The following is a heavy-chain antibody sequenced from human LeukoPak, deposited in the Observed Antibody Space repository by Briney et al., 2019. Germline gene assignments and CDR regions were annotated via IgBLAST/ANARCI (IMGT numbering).Heavy chain of an antibody. CDR2: IRSKAYRGTT. J-gene: IGHJ6*02. CDR1: GFIFGDHA. Sequence: PGRSLRLSCTGSGFIFGDHAMSWARQAPGKGLEWVGFIRSKAYRGTTEYAASVKGRFTISRDDSASIAYLQMNSLRTEDTAVYYCARGPIQLWIHNAMDVWGQGTTVTVSS. V-gene: IGHV3-49*04. D-gene: IGHD5-18*01. CDR3: ARGPIQLWIHNAMDV.